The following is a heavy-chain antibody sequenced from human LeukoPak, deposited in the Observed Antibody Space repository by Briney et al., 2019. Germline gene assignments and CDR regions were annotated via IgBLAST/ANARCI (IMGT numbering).Heavy chain of an antibody. J-gene: IGHJ4*02. Sequence: PSETLSLTCAVSGGSISSGGYSWSWIRQPPGKGLEWIGYIYHSGSTNYNPSLKSRVTISVDTSKNQFSLKLSSVTAADTAVYYCARDARDYYDSSGYEFDYWGQGTLVTVSS. CDR2: IYHSGST. D-gene: IGHD3-22*01. CDR1: GGSISSGGYS. V-gene: IGHV4-30-2*01. CDR3: ARDARDYYDSSGYEFDY.